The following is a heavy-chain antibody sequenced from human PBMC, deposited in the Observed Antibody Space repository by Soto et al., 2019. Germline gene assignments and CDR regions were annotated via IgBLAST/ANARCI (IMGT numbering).Heavy chain of an antibody. Sequence: GGSLRLSCAASGFTFSSYSMNWVRQAPGKGLEWVSSISSSSSYIYYADSVKGRFTISRDNAKNSLYLQMNSLRAEDTAVYYCARDALIAGEFDLWGRGTLVTVSS. CDR2: ISSSSSYI. CDR3: ARDALIAGEFDL. V-gene: IGHV3-21*01. J-gene: IGHJ2*01. CDR1: GFTFSSYS. D-gene: IGHD1-1*01.